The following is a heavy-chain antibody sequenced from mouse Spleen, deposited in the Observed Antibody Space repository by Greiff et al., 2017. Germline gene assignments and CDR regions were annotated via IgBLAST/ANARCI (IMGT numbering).Heavy chain of an antibody. Sequence: EVQLVESGGGLVQPGGSLRLSCATSGFTFTDYYMSWVRQPPGKALEWLGFIRNKANGYTTEYSASVKGRFTISRDNSQSILYLQMNTLRAEDSATYYCARDIRYFDYWGQGTTLTVSS. CDR1: GFTFTDYY. CDR2: IRNKANGYTT. CDR3: ARDIRYFDY. J-gene: IGHJ2*01. V-gene: IGHV7-3*02.